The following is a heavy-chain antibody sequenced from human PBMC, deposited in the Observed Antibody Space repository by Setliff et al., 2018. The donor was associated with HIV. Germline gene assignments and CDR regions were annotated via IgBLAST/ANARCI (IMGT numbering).Heavy chain of an antibody. CDR3: ARRSGYAEDY. CDR1: GFTFRQYG. Sequence: LRLSCAASGFTFRQYGMHWVRQAPGKGLEWVAFVRFDGSDRYYLDSVKGRFTISRDTSKSTVYLQMNSLRTEDTAVYYCARRSGYAEDYWGQGTLVTVSS. CDR2: VRFDGSDR. D-gene: IGHD5-12*01. V-gene: IGHV3-30*02. J-gene: IGHJ4*02.